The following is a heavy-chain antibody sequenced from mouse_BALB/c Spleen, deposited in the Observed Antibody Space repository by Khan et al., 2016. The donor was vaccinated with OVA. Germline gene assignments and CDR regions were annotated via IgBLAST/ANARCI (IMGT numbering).Heavy chain of an antibody. V-gene: IGHV2-3*01. J-gene: IGHJ4*01. CDR3: AKWGDLYAMDY. CDR2: IWGDGST. CDR1: GFSLSSYG. Sequence: VQLQESGPGLVAPSQSLSITCTVSGFSLSSYGVNWVRQPPGKGLEWLGVIWGDGSTTYHSALTSRLSISKDNSKSQVFLKLNSLQSEDTATYYCAKWGDLYAMDYWGQGTSVTVSS.